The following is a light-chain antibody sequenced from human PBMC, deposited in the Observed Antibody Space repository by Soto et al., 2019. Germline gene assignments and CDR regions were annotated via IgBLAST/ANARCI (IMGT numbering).Light chain of an antibody. CDR2: AVS. V-gene: IGKV1-39*01. CDR3: MQGLQTPYT. CDR1: QDVSTY. Sequence: DIQMTQSPSSLSASVGDRVTITCRASQDVSTYLNWYQQKPGKVPELLIYAVSNLQRGVPSRFSGSGSGTDFTLTIRRVEADDVGVYYCMQGLQTPYTFGQGTKLEIK. J-gene: IGKJ2*01.